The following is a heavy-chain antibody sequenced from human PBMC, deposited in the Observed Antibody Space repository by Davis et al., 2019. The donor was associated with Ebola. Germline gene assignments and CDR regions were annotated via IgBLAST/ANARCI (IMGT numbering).Heavy chain of an antibody. V-gene: IGHV4-34*01. D-gene: IGHD3-10*01. J-gene: IGHJ6*02. CDR2: INHSGST. CDR3: ARDGWSYYGMDV. CDR1: GGSFSGYY. Sequence: MPSETLSLTCAVYGGSFSGYYWSWIRQPPGKGLEWMGEINHSGSTNYNPSLKSRVTISVDTSKNQFSLKLSSVTAADTAVYYCARDGWSYYGMDVWGQGTTVTVSS.